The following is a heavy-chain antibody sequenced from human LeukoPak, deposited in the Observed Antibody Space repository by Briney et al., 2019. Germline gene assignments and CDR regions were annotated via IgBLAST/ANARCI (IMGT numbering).Heavy chain of an antibody. D-gene: IGHD3-10*01. CDR1: GYSISSGYY. CDR3: ARGQGVRGVIRATPRYYYYMDV. Sequence: SETLSLTCTVSGYSISSGYYWGWIRQPPGKGLEWIGSIYHSGSTYYNPSLKSRVTISVDTSKNQFSLKLSSVTAADTAVYYCARGQGVRGVIRATPRYYYYMDVWGKGTTVTVSS. V-gene: IGHV4-38-2*02. CDR2: IYHSGST. J-gene: IGHJ6*03.